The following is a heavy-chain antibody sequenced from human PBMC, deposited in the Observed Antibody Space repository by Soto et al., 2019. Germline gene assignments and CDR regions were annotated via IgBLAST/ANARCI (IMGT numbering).Heavy chain of an antibody. V-gene: IGHV1-24*01. CDR1: GYTLTELS. CDR3: ATGGLLAAGYGFDY. D-gene: IGHD5-18*01. Sequence: ASVKVSCKVSGYTLTELSMHWVRQAPGKGLEWMGGFDPEDGETIYAQKFQGRVTMTEDTSTDTAYMELSSLSSEDTAVYYCATGGLLAAGYGFDYWGQGTLVTVSS. J-gene: IGHJ4*02. CDR2: FDPEDGET.